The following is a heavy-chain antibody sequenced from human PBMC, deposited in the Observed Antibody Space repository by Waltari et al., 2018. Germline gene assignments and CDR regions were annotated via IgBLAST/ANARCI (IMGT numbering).Heavy chain of an antibody. D-gene: IGHD5-18*01. Sequence: QVQLQESGPGLVKPSQTLSLTCTVPGGSISSGSYYWRWIRQPAGKGLEWIGRIYTSGSTNYNPSLKSRVTISVDTSKNQFSLKLSSVTAADTAVYYCAREMATATAYWGQGTLVTVSS. CDR1: GGSISSGSYY. J-gene: IGHJ4*02. V-gene: IGHV4-61*02. CDR2: IYTSGST. CDR3: AREMATATAY.